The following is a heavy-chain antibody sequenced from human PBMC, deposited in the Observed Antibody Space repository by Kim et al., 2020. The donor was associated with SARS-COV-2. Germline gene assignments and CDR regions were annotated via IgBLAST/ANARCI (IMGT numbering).Heavy chain of an antibody. D-gene: IGHD3-3*01. V-gene: IGHV3-21*01. J-gene: IGHJ4*01. CDR3: ARVGLELYGVFLHNDY. Sequence: GGSLRLSCAASGFTFSAYSMTWVRQAPGKGLEWVASVSARNDYIYHSDSVKGRFTISRDNDKDSLSLQMTSLRAEDTAVYFCARVGLELYGVFLHNDYWG. CDR1: GFTFSAYS. CDR2: VSARNDYI.